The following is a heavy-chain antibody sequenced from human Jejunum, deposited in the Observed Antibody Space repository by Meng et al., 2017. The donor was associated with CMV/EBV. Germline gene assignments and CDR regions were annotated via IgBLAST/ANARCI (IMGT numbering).Heavy chain of an antibody. CDR1: GDSINNHF. V-gene: IGHV4-4*07. CDR3: ARGESRGYYYFDY. J-gene: IGHJ4*02. Sequence: QVDLQGSGPGLVRLSETLSLTCSVSGDSINNHFWSWIRQPAGKKLEWIGRISSSGNTNYTPSFKSRVIMSLDTSNNQFFLKLTSVTAADTALYYCARGESRGYYYFDYWGQGILVTVSS. CDR2: ISSSGNT. D-gene: IGHD3-22*01.